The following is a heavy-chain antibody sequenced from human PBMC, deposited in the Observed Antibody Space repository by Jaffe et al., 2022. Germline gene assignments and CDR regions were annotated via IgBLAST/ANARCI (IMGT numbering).Heavy chain of an antibody. D-gene: IGHD3-10*01. CDR3: TRDEKLLWFGVKETTDRSPHNY. Sequence: EVQLVESGGGLVQPGRSLRLSCTASGFTFGDYAMSWVRQAPGKGLEWVGFIRSKAYGGTTEYAASVKGRFTISRDDSKSIAYLQMNSLKTEDTAVYYCTRDEKLLWFGVKETTDRSPHNYWGQGTLVTVSS. V-gene: IGHV3-49*04. CDR2: IRSKAYGGTT. CDR1: GFTFGDYA. J-gene: IGHJ4*02.